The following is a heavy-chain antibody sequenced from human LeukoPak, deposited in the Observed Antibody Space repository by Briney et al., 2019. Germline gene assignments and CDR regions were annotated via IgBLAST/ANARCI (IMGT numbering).Heavy chain of an antibody. CDR2: MNPNSGNT. V-gene: IGHV1-8*01. Sequence: GASVKVSCKASGYTFTSYDINWVRQATGQGLEWMGWMNPNSGNTGYAQKFQGRVTMTRNTSISTAYMELSSLRSEDTAVYYCAKRRTMIALGANDAFDIWGQGTMVTVSS. J-gene: IGHJ3*02. D-gene: IGHD3-22*01. CDR3: AKRRTMIALGANDAFDI. CDR1: GYTFTSYD.